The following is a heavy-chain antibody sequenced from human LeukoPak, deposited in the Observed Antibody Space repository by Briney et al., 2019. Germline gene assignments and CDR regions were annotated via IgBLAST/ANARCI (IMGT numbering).Heavy chain of an antibody. D-gene: IGHD6-13*01. CDR2: IYSGGNT. CDR1: GFTVSNNY. J-gene: IGHJ4*02. Sequence: PGGSLRLSCAASGFTVSNNYMSWVRQAPGKGLEWVSVIYSGGNTYYADSVKGRFTISRDNSKNTVYLQMNSLRADDTAVYYCARRSTIAAPLDYWGQGTLVTVSS. CDR3: ARRSTIAAPLDY. V-gene: IGHV3-66*04.